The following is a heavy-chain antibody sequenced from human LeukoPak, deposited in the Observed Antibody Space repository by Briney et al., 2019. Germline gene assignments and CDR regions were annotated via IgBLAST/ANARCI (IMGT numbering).Heavy chain of an antibody. D-gene: IGHD2-21*02. CDR2: ISSDGNKN. V-gene: IGHV3-30*18. CDR3: AKHDGPIVVVTAKLDY. CDR1: GFTFSTYS. J-gene: IGHJ4*02. Sequence: PGGSLRLSCAASGFTFSTYSMNWVRQAPGKGLEWVAFISSDGNKNYYEDSVKGRFTISRDNSKNTLFLQMSSLRPEDTAMYYCAKHDGPIVVVTAKLDYWGLGTLVTVSS.